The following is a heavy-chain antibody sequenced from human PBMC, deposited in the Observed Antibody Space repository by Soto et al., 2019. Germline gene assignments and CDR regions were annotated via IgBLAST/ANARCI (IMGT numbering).Heavy chain of an antibody. J-gene: IGHJ3*02. CDR2: ISGSGGST. CDR1: GFTFSSYA. CDR3: AKDWWGGGYDPIDAFDI. D-gene: IGHD5-12*01. V-gene: IGHV3-23*01. Sequence: HPGGSLRLSCAASGFTFSSYAMSWVRQAPGKGLEWVSAISGSGGSTYYADSVKGRFTISRDNSKNTLYLQMNSLRAEDTAVYYCAKDWWGGGYDPIDAFDIWGQGTMVTVSS.